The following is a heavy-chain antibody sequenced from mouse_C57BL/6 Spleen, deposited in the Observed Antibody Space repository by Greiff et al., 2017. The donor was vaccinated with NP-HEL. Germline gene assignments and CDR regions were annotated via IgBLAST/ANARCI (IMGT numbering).Heavy chain of an antibody. Sequence: EVKLQQSGAELVRPGASVKLSCTASGFNIKDDYMHWVKQRPEQGLEWIGWIDPENGDTEYASKFQGKATITADTSSNTAYLQLSSLTSEDTAVYYCTTPRYCSSYHYFAYWGQGTTLTVSS. CDR1: GFNIKDDY. CDR3: TTPRYCSSYHYFAY. J-gene: IGHJ2*01. D-gene: IGHD1-1*01. V-gene: IGHV14-4*01. CDR2: IDPENGDT.